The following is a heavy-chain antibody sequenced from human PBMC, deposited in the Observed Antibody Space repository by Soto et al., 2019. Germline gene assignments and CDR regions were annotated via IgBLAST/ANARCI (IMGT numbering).Heavy chain of an antibody. CDR2: IGTAGDT. CDR1: GFTFSSYD. D-gene: IGHD5-18*01. CDR3: ARAAWGLMDSYDY. J-gene: IGHJ4*02. V-gene: IGHV3-13*01. Sequence: EVLLVESGGGLVQPGGSLRLSCAVSGFTFSSYDMHWVRQTTGKGLEWVAGIGTAGDTYYAEYMKGRITISRENAENSLHLQMNNLGAGDTAVYYCARAAWGLMDSYDYWGQGTVVNVSS.